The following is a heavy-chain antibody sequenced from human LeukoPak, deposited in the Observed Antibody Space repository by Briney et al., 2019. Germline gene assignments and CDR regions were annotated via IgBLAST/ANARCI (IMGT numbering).Heavy chain of an antibody. Sequence: SETLSLTCNVSGSSITAFYWSWIRQSPGKGLEWICSFKYGGNSKYNPSLKSRVAMSVDTSKNQFSLKLSSVTAADTAIYYCARVASRFLYYYDSSGYYFDYWGQGTLVTVSS. CDR1: GSSITAFY. V-gene: IGHV4-59*01. J-gene: IGHJ4*02. CDR2: FKYGGNS. D-gene: IGHD3-22*01. CDR3: ARVASRFLYYYDSSGYYFDY.